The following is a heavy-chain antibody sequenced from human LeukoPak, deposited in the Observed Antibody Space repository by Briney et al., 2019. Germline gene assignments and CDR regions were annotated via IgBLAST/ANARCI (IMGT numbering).Heavy chain of an antibody. CDR1: GYTFTSYG. CDR3: ARDSRIDGRIDY. D-gene: IGHD5-24*01. J-gene: IGHJ4*02. V-gene: IGHV1-18*01. Sequence: ASVKVSCKASGYTFTSYGISWVRQAPGQGLEWMGWISAYNGNTNYAQKLQGRVTMTRDTSISTAYMELSRLRSDDTAVYYCARDSRIDGRIDYWGQGTLVTVSS. CDR2: ISAYNGNT.